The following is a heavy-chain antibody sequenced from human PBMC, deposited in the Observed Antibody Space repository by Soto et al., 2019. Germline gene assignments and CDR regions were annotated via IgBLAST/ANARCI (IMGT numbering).Heavy chain of an antibody. CDR1: GGTFSSYT. CDR2: IIPILGIA. CDR3: AKRGGDLRGYSYGSFYDY. D-gene: IGHD5-18*01. V-gene: IGHV1-69*02. Sequence: QVQLVQSGAEVKKPGSSVKVSCKASGGTFSSYTISWVRQAPGQGLEWMGRIIPILGIANYAQKFQGRVTITADKSTSTAYMELSSLRSEDTAVYYCAKRGGDLRGYSYGSFYDYWGQGTLVTVSS. J-gene: IGHJ4*02.